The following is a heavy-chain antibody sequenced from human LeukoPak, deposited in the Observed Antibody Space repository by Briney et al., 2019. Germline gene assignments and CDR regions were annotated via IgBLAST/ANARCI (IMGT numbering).Heavy chain of an antibody. CDR3: ARVGRKRYCSSTSCYLVPFAP. Sequence: GASVKVSCKASGYTFTIYDINWVRQATGQGLEWMGWMNPNRGNTGYAQKFQGRGTMTRNTSISTAYMELSSLRSEDTAVYSCARVGRKRYCSSTSCYLVPFAPWGQGTLVTVSS. V-gene: IGHV1-8*01. CDR1: GYTFTIYD. D-gene: IGHD2-2*01. CDR2: MNPNRGNT. J-gene: IGHJ5*02.